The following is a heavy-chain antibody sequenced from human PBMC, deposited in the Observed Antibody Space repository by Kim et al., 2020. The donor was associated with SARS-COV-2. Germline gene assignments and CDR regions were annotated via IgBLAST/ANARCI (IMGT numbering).Heavy chain of an antibody. Sequence: GGSLRLSCAASGFTFSSYEMNWVRQAPGKGLEWVSYISSSGSTIYYADSVKGRFTISRDNAKNSLYLQMNSLRAEDTAVYYCARGMGYDSGYENYYYGMDVWVQGTTVTVSS. V-gene: IGHV3-48*03. J-gene: IGHJ6*02. CDR2: ISSSGSTI. D-gene: IGHD5-12*01. CDR3: ARGMGYDSGYENYYYGMDV. CDR1: GFTFSSYE.